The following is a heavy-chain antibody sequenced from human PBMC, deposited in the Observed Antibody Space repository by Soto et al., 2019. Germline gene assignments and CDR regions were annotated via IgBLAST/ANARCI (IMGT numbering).Heavy chain of an antibody. Sequence: QVQLQESGPGLVKPSETLSLTCTVSGGSISSYYWSWIRQPPGKGLEWIGYIYYSGSTNYNPSLKIRVTISVDTSKNQLSPKLSSVTAADTAVYYCARLRVMGPMAPLNWFDPWGQGTLVTVSS. D-gene: IGHD1-26*01. CDR1: GGSISSYY. J-gene: IGHJ5*02. V-gene: IGHV4-59*08. CDR3: ARLRVMGPMAPLNWFDP. CDR2: IYYSGST.